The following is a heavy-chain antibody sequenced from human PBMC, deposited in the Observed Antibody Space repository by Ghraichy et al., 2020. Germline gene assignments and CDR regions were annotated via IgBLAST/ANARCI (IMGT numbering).Heavy chain of an antibody. J-gene: IGHJ4*02. Sequence: GGSLRLSCAASGFRFDNYAMNWVRQSQEKGLEWVSYISHSSRYIYYADSVKGRFTISRDNAKNSLSLQMNSLRDEDTAVYYCARDFLGDHPFWGQGTPVTVSS. CDR3: ARDFLGDHPF. CDR2: ISHSSRYI. D-gene: IGHD2/OR15-2a*01. CDR1: GFRFDNYA. V-gene: IGHV3-48*02.